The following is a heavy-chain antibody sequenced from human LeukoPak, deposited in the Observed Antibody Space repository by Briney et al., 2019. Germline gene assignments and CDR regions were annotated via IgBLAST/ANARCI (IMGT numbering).Heavy chain of an antibody. CDR3: ARSPARYYYYYMDV. CDR1: GYTFTSYG. J-gene: IGHJ6*03. CDR2: ISAYNGNT. Sequence: ASVKVSCKASGYTFTSYGINWVRQAPGQGLEWMGWISAYNGNTNYAQKLQGRVTMTTDTSTSTAYMELRSLRSDDTAVYYCARSPARYYYYYMDVWGKGTTVTVSS. V-gene: IGHV1-18*01.